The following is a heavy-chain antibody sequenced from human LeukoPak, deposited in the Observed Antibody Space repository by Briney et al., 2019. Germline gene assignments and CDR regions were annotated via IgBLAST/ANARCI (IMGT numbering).Heavy chain of an antibody. V-gene: IGHV4-39*07. D-gene: IGHD2-2*01. CDR2: IYYSGST. CDR1: GGSISSSSYY. J-gene: IGHJ3*02. Sequence: SETLSLTCTVSGGSISSSSYYWGWIRQPPGKGLEWIGSIYYSGSTYYNPSLKSRVTISVDTSKNQFSLKLSSVTAADTAAYYCARDNGYAGAFDIWGQGTMVTVSS. CDR3: ARDNGYAGAFDI.